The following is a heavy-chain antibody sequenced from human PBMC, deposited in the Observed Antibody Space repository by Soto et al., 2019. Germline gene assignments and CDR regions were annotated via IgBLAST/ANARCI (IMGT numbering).Heavy chain of an antibody. CDR3: ARTGYGSDILWGFDA. V-gene: IGHV3-23*01. CDR2: ISGSGDNT. CDR1: AFPLRNYA. J-gene: IGHJ5*02. D-gene: IGHD2-15*01. Sequence: EVQLLESGGGLVQPGGSLRLSCAASAFPLRNYAMTWVRQAPGKGLEWVSAISGSGDNTYYGDTVKGRFTISRDNPKNTLDRQMNSLRAEDTAVYYCARTGYGSDILWGFDAWGQGTLVTVSS.